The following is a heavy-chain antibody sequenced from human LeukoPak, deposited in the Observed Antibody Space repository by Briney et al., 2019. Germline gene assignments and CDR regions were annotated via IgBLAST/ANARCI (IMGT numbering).Heavy chain of an antibody. CDR1: GYTFTSYA. V-gene: IGHV1-3*01. CDR2: INAGNGNT. J-gene: IGHJ6*02. CDR3: ARVGPGSGSYSNYYYYGMDV. D-gene: IGHD1-26*01. Sequence: GASVTVSCKASGYTFTSYAMHWVRQAPGQRLEWMGWINAGNGNTKYSQKFQGRVTITRDTSASTAYMELSSLRSEDTAVYYCARVGPGSGSYSNYYYYGMDVWGQGTTVTVSS.